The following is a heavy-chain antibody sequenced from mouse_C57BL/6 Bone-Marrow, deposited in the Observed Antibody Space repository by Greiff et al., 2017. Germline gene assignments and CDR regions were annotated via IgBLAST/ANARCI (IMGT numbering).Heavy chain of an antibody. CDR3: ARHDWDVWFAY. CDR1: EYEFPSHD. D-gene: IGHD4-1*01. V-gene: IGHV5-2*01. Sequence: EVQGVESGGGLVQPGESLKLSCESNEYEFPSHDMSWVRKTPEKRLELVAAINSEGGSTYYPDTMEGRFIISRDNTKKTLYLQMSSLRSADTALYYCARHDWDVWFAYWGQGTLVTVSA. CDR2: INSEGGST. J-gene: IGHJ3*01.